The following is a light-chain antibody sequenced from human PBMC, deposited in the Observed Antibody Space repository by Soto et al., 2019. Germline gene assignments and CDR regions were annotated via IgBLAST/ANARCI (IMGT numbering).Light chain of an antibody. V-gene: IGLV2-14*01. CDR1: GSDVGGHNS. CDR2: DVS. CDR3: SSYTSSSTLV. Sequence: QSALTQPASVSGSPGQSITISCTGTGSDVGGHNSVAWYQHNPGKAPKLMIYDVSNRPSGVSSRFSGSKSGNTASLSISGLQAEDEADYYCSSYTSSSTLVFGTGTKLTVL. J-gene: IGLJ1*01.